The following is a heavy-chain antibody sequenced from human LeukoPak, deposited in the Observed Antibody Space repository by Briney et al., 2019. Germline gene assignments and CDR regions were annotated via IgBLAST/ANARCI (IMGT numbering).Heavy chain of an antibody. V-gene: IGHV1-69*06. CDR3: ARDERYDSSGYPFDY. CDR2: IIPIFGTA. CDR1: GGTFSSYA. D-gene: IGHD3-22*01. Sequence: ASVKVSCKASGGTFSSYAISWVRQAPGQGLEWMGGIIPIFGTANYAQKFQGRVTITADKSTSTAYMELSRLRSDDTAVYFCARDERYDSSGYPFDYWGQGTLVTASS. J-gene: IGHJ4*01.